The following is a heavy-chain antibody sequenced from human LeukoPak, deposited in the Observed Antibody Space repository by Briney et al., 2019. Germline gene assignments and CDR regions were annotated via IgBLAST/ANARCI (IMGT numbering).Heavy chain of an antibody. D-gene: IGHD3-3*01. V-gene: IGHV3-23*01. CDR3: AKDNYYDFWSGLVMDA. J-gene: IGHJ6*02. CDR1: GFTFSSYA. CDR2: ISGSGGST. Sequence: QSGGSLRLSCAASGFTFSSYAMSWVRQAPGKGLEWVSAISGSGGSTYYADSVKGRFTISRDNSKNTLYLQMNSLRAEDTAVYYCAKDNYYDFWSGLVMDAWGQGTTVTVSS.